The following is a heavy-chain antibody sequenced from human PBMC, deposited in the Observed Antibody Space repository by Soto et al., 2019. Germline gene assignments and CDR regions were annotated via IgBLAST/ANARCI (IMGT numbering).Heavy chain of an antibody. V-gene: IGHV3-23*01. CDR2: ISGSGGST. D-gene: IGHD2-8*01. J-gene: IGHJ4*02. CDR3: AKILQDIVLMVYARVFDY. Sequence: EVQLLESGGGLVQPGGSLRLSCAASGFTFSSYAMSWVRQAPGKGLEWVSAISGSGGSTYYADSVKGRFTISRDNSKNTLYLQMNSLRAEDTAVYYCAKILQDIVLMVYARVFDYWGQGTLVTVSS. CDR1: GFTFSSYA.